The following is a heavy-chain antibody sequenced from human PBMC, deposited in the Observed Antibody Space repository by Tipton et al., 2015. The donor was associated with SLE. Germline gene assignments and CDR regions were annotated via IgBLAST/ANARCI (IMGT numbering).Heavy chain of an antibody. Sequence: SLRLSCAASGFTFSSYAMHWVRQATGKGLEWVSAIGTAGDPYYPGSVKGRFTISRENAKNSLYLQMNSLRAGDTAVYYCARGGSSGYFYYYYYMDVWGKGTTVTVSS. CDR1: GFTFSSYA. D-gene: IGHD3-22*01. J-gene: IGHJ6*03. CDR2: IGTAGDP. V-gene: IGHV3-13*05. CDR3: ARGGSSGYFYYYYYMDV.